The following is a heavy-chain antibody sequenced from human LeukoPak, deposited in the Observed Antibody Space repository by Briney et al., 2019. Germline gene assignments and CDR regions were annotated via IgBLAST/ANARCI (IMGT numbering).Heavy chain of an antibody. D-gene: IGHD2-15*01. CDR1: GYTLTELS. Sequence: ATVKVSCKVSGYTLTELSMHWVRQAPGQGLEWMGGIIPVFGTTHYAQKFQGRATITADESTSTAYMEVSSLRSEDTAVYYCTRDLRGACSGNSCPSGDYWGQGTLVTVSS. CDR2: IIPVFGTT. CDR3: TRDLRGACSGNSCPSGDY. J-gene: IGHJ4*02. V-gene: IGHV1-69*13.